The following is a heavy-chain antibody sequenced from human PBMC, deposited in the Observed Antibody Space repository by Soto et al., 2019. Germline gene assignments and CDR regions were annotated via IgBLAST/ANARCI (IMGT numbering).Heavy chain of an antibody. D-gene: IGHD3-3*01. CDR3: ARPHDFWSGYSLDY. J-gene: IGHJ4*02. V-gene: IGHV3-7*01. CDR2: IKQDGSEK. Sequence: EVQLVESGGGLVQPGGSLRLSCAASGFTFSSYWMSWVRQAPGKGLEWVANIKQDGSEKYYVDSVKGRFTISRDNAKNSLYLQMNSLRAEDTAVYYCARPHDFWSGYSLDYWGQGTLVTVSS. CDR1: GFTFSSYW.